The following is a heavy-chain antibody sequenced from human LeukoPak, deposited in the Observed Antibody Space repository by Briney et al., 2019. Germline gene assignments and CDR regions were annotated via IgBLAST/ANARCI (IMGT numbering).Heavy chain of an antibody. CDR3: ARELDYGDYPFDY. CDR2: IIPIFGTA. J-gene: IGHJ4*02. D-gene: IGHD4-17*01. V-gene: IGHV1-69*05. CDR1: GGTFSSYA. Sequence: PVKVSCKASGGTFSSYAISWVRQAPGQGLEWMGRIIPIFGTANYAQKFQGRVTITTDESTSTAYMELSSLRSEDTAVYYCARELDYGDYPFDYWGQGTLVTVSS.